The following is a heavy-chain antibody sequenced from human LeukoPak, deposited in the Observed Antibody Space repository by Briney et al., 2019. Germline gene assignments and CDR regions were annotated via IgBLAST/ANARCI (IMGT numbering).Heavy chain of an antibody. D-gene: IGHD3-3*01. J-gene: IGHJ4*02. CDR3: VKDFDFWSGPWGPFDY. V-gene: IGHV3-23*01. CDR2: ISGSGGST. Sequence: GGSLRLSCAASGFTFSSYAMSWVRQAPGKGLEWVSAISGSGGSTYYADSVKGRFTISRDNSKNTLYLQMSSLRAEDTAVYYCVKDFDFWSGPWGPFDYWGQGTLVTVSS. CDR1: GFTFSSYA.